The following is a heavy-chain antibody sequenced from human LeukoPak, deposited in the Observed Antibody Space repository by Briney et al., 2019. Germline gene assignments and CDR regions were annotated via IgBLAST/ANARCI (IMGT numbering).Heavy chain of an antibody. D-gene: IGHD1-26*01. V-gene: IGHV3-11*01. CDR1: GFTFSDYY. J-gene: IGHJ6*02. CDR2: ISSSGSTV. Sequence: GGSLRLSCAASGFTFSDYYMSWIRQAPGKGLEWVSYISSSGSTVYYADSVKGRFTISRDNAKNSLYLQMNSLRAEDTAVYYCARVSSSLWEDYGMDVWGQGTTVTVSS. CDR3: ARVSSSLWEDYGMDV.